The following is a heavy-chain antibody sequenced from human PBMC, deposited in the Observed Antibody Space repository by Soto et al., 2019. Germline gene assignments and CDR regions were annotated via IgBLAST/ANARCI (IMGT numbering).Heavy chain of an antibody. CDR3: AKDWQWVLLFDP. V-gene: IGHV3-30*18. J-gene: IGHJ5*02. Sequence: QVQLVESGGGVVQPGRSLRLSCVASGFTFSTYGFHWVRQAPGKGLEWVAVISYDGRNKYYADSVKGRFTLSRDNSKNTVYLQMNSLTDADTAVYYCAKDWQWVLLFDPWGQGTLVTVSS. CDR1: GFTFSTYG. D-gene: IGHD1-26*01. CDR2: ISYDGRNK.